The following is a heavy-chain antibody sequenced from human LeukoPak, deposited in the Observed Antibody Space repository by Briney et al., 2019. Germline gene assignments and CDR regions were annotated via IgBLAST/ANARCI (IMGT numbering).Heavy chain of an antibody. V-gene: IGHV3-23*01. Sequence: GGSLRLSCAASGFTFSSYAMTWVRQAPGKGLEWVSAISGSDGSTYYADSVKGRFTISRDDSKNTLYLQMNSLRAEDTAIYSCARRQYTSGWFGSLDYWGQGIPVTVSS. J-gene: IGHJ4*02. D-gene: IGHD6-19*01. CDR3: ARRQYTSGWFGSLDY. CDR1: GFTFSSYA. CDR2: ISGSDGST.